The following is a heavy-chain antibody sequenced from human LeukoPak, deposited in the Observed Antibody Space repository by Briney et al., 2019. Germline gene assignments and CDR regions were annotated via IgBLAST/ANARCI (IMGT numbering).Heavy chain of an antibody. J-gene: IGHJ4*02. Sequence: SQTLSLTCAISGDSVSSNSAAWNWIRQSPSRGLEWLGRTYYRSKWYNDYAVSVKSRITINPDTSKDQFSLQLSSVTPEDTAVYYCARADLGEVSWVPFDYWGQGTLVTVSS. D-gene: IGHD1-26*01. CDR2: TYYRSKWYN. CDR1: GDSVSSNSAA. V-gene: IGHV6-1*01. CDR3: ARADLGEVSWVPFDY.